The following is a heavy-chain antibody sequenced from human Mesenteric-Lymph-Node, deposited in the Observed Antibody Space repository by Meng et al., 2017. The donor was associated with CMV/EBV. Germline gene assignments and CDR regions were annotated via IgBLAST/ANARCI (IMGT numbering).Heavy chain of an antibody. CDR3: ARVPSGYYHFDY. V-gene: IGHV3-21*04. Sequence: GGSLRLSCAASGFTFSGYSMDWLRQAPGKGPEWVSSISSSGYIYNADSVKGRFTISRDNAKNSLFLQMNSLRDEDTALYYCARVPSGYYHFDYWGQGTLVTVSS. CDR1: GFTFSGYS. D-gene: IGHD3-3*01. J-gene: IGHJ4*02. CDR2: ISSSGYI.